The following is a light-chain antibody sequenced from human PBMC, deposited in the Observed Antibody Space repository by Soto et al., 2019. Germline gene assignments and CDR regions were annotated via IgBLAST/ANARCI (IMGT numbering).Light chain of an antibody. V-gene: IGLV2-14*01. Sequence: QSALTQPASVSGSPGQSITISCTGTSSDVGGYNYVSWYQQHPGKAPKLMIYDVSYRPSGVSNRFSGSKSGNTASLTISGLEAEDEADYCCSSSTSSSVVFGGGTKLTVL. J-gene: IGLJ2*01. CDR3: SSSTSSSVV. CDR1: SSDVGGYNY. CDR2: DVS.